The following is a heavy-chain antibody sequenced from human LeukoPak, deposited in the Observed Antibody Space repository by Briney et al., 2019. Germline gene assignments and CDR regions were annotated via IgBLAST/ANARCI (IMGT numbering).Heavy chain of an antibody. CDR2: LSGSGGTT. CDR3: ARGRVGCSSTSCYAEPDAFDI. D-gene: IGHD2-2*01. J-gene: IGHJ3*02. Sequence: PGGSLRLSCAASGFTFSSYAMSWVRQAPGKGLEWVSGLSGSGGTTYYADSVKGRFTISGDSSKNTVYLQMNSLRAEDTAVYYCARGRVGCSSTSCYAEPDAFDIWGQGTMVTVSS. CDR1: GFTFSSYA. V-gene: IGHV3-23*01.